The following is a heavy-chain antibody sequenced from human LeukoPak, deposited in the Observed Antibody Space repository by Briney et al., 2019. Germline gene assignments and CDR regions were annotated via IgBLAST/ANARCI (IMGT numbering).Heavy chain of an antibody. J-gene: IGHJ4*02. V-gene: IGHV1-46*01. Sequence: SVSVSYGACVYTFTIYYVQWVPRAPGQGREGMGLSNPRGGSTSYAQKFQGRVTMTRDMCTSTVYMEMSSLRSEDTAVYYCAREQTSGSYSYYFDYWGQGTLVTVSS. CDR3: AREQTSGSYSYYFDY. D-gene: IGHD1-26*01. CDR1: VYTFTIYY. CDR2: SNPRGGST.